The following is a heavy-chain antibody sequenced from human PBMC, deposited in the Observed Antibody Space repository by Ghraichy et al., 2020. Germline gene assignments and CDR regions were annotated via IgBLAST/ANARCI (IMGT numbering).Heavy chain of an antibody. V-gene: IGHV6-1*01. CDR2: TYYRSKWYN. D-gene: IGHD3-16*02. CDR3: ARLITFGGVIVPEAFDI. J-gene: IGHJ3*02. CDR1: GDSVSSNSAA. Sequence: SQTLSLTCAISGDSVSSNSAAWNWIRQSPSRGLEWLGRTYYRSKWYNDYAVSVKSRITINPDTSKNQFSLQLNSVTPEDTAVYYCARLITFGGVIVPEAFDIWGQGTMVTVSS.